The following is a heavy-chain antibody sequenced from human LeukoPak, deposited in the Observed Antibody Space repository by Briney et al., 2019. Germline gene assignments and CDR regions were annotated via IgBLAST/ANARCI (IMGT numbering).Heavy chain of an antibody. CDR2: IYDSGST. CDR1: GGSISSTYYY. Sequence: SETLSLTCTVTGGSISSTYYYWTWLRQPPGEGLGWIGTIYDSGSTNYNPSLRSRVTISVDTSKNQFSLKVRSVTAADTAVYYCARIGYSSGFHYFDYWGQGTLVTVSS. D-gene: IGHD3-22*01. V-gene: IGHV4-39*07. CDR3: ARIGYSSGFHYFDY. J-gene: IGHJ4*02.